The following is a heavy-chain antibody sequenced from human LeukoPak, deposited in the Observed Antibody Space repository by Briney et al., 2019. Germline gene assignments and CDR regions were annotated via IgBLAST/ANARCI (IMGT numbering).Heavy chain of an antibody. CDR3: ARVFSFTPRSMIVVVDKGRYGMDV. D-gene: IGHD3-22*01. V-gene: IGHV4-39*07. Sequence: SETLSLTCTVSGGSISSSSYYWGWIRQPPGKGLEWIGSIYYSGSTYYNPSLKSRVTISVDTSKNQFSLKLSSVTAADTAVYYCARVFSFTPRSMIVVVDKGRYGMDVWGQGTTVTVSS. CDR1: GGSISSSSYY. CDR2: IYYSGST. J-gene: IGHJ6*02.